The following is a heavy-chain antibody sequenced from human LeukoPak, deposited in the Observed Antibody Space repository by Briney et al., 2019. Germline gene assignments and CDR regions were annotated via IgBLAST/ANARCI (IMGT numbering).Heavy chain of an antibody. CDR2: LYSGGST. Sequence: GGSLRLSWAVSGFIVSRNYMSWVRQAPGKGLEWVSVLYSGGSTYYADSVKGRFTISRDNSKNTLYLQMNSLRAEDTAVYYCARSFMEVRYFDYWGQGTLVTVSS. CDR3: ARSFMEVRYFDY. V-gene: IGHV3-53*01. CDR1: GFIVSRNY. D-gene: IGHD3-3*01. J-gene: IGHJ4*02.